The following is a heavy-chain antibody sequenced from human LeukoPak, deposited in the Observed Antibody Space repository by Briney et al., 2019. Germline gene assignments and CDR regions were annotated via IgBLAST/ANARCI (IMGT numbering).Heavy chain of an antibody. CDR1: GYTFTGYY. V-gene: IGHV1-2*02. CDR3: ARSLRVVPAAIHY. J-gene: IGHJ4*02. D-gene: IGHD2-2*01. CDR2: INPNSGGT. Sequence: ASVKVSCKASGYTFTGYYMHWVRQAPGQGLEWMGWINPNSGGTNYAQKFQGRVTMTRDTSISTAYMELSRLRSDDTAVYYCARSLRVVPAAIHYWGQGTLVTVSS.